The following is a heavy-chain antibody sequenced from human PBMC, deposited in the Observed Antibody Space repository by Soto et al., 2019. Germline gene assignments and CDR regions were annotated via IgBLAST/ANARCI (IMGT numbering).Heavy chain of an antibody. CDR3: ARERIRFSAGGMDV. Sequence: SVKVSFKASGYTFTGYYMHWVRQAPGQKLEWMGWINSNSGGTNYAQKFQGRVSMTRVTSISTAYMELTRLTSDDTAVYYCARERIRFSAGGMDVWGQGTKVTVYS. CDR1: GYTFTGYY. CDR2: INSNSGGT. J-gene: IGHJ6*02. D-gene: IGHD3-3*01. V-gene: IGHV1-2*02.